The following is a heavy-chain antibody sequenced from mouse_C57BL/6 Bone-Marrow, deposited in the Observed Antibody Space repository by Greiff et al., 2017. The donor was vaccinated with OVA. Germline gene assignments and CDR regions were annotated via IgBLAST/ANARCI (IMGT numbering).Heavy chain of an antibody. CDR1: GFNIKDDY. V-gene: IGHV14-4*01. D-gene: IGHD2-4*01. CDR2: IDPENGDT. Sequence: VQLQQSGAELVRPGASVKLSCTASGFNIKDDYMHWVKQRPEQGLEWIGWIDPENGDTEYASKFQGKATITADTSSNTAYLQLSSLTSEDTAVYYCTAPMITKRAYWGQGTLVTVSA. J-gene: IGHJ3*01. CDR3: TAPMITKRAY.